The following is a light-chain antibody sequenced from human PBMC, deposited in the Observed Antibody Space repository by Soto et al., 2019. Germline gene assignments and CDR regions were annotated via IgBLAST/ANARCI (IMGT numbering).Light chain of an antibody. CDR1: TSDIDNYDS. V-gene: IGLV2-18*01. CDR2: DVN. CDR3: SLYTSNGSLI. J-gene: IGLJ1*01. Sequence: QTVVTQPPSVSGSPGQSVTISCTGTTSDIDNYDSVSWYQQAPGTAPKLIIYDVNNRPSGAPDRFSGSTSGNTASLTISRLQAEDETDYFCSLYTSNGSLIFGPGTKLTVL.